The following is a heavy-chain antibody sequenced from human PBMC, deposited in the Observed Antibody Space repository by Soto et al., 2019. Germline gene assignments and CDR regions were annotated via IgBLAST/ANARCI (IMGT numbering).Heavy chain of an antibody. V-gene: IGHV3-23*01. J-gene: IGHJ4*02. Sequence: PWWSLRLSCSASVFTCSNYAMTWVRQAPGKGLEWVSGISGGGGTTYYADSVKGRFTISRDNSKNTLYLQMNSLRAEDTAVYFCAKDRGYSTNWYMGDCWGQGTLVTVSS. D-gene: IGHD6-13*01. CDR1: VFTCSNYA. CDR2: ISGGGGTT. CDR3: AKDRGYSTNWYMGDC.